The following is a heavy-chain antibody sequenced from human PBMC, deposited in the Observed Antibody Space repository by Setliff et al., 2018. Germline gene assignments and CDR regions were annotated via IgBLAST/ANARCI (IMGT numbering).Heavy chain of an antibody. J-gene: IGHJ4*02. D-gene: IGHD6-6*01. CDR2: IPADGGTT. Sequence: PGGSLRLSCAASGFTFDRYAMSWVRQAPGKGLEWVSAIPADGGTTHYAGSVKGRFTIARDNSNSTLYLQMNSLRVEDTALYYCAKSSGSSSSTNLEYLGPGTLVTVSS. V-gene: IGHV3-23*01. CDR1: GFTFDRYA. CDR3: AKSSGSSSSTNLEY.